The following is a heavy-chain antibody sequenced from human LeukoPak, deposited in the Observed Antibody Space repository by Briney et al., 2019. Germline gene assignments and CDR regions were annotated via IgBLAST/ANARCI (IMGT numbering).Heavy chain of an antibody. CDR2: ISSRGSAI. D-gene: IGHD2-15*01. J-gene: IGHJ4*02. Sequence: GGSLRLSCAASGFTFSDYYMSWIRQAPGKGLEWVSYISSRGSAIYYADSVKGRFTISRDNAKNSLYLQMNSLRAEDTAVYYCASPRGTSGGYPLFNYWGQGTLVTVSS. CDR3: ASPRGTSGGYPLFNY. V-gene: IGHV3-11*01. CDR1: GFTFSDYY.